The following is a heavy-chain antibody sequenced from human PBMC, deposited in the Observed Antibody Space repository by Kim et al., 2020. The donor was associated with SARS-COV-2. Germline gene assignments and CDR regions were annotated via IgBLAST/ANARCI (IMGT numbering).Heavy chain of an antibody. CDR3: AGEGCIAAAGSSYYYGMDV. CDR2: IVVGSGNT. D-gene: IGHD6-13*01. CDR1: GFTFTSSA. V-gene: IGHV1-58*01. Sequence: SVKVSCKASGFTFTSSAVQWVRQARGQRLEWIGWIVVGSGNTNYAQKFQERVTITRDMSTSTAYMELSSLRSEDTAVYYCAGEGCIAAAGSSYYYGMDVWGQGTTVTVSS. J-gene: IGHJ6*02.